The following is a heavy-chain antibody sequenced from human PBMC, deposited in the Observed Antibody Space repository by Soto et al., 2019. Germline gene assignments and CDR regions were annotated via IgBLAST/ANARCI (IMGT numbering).Heavy chain of an antibody. CDR3: AREAADYGDAHDAFDI. D-gene: IGHD4-17*01. J-gene: IGHJ3*02. V-gene: IGHV4-59*01. CDR1: GGSISSYY. CDR2: IYYSGST. Sequence: QVQLQESGPGLVKPSETLSLTCTVSGGSISSYYWSWIRQPPGKGLEWIGYIYYSGSTNYNPSLKSRVTISVDTSKNPFSLKRSSVTAADTAVYYCAREAADYGDAHDAFDIWGQGTMVTVSS.